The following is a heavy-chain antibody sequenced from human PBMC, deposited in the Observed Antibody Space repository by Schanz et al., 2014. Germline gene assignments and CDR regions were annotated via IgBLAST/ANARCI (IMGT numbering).Heavy chain of an antibody. V-gene: IGHV3-48*04. CDR1: GFTFSKYG. CDR2: ISDSGDST. CDR3: ARFLARYQYYGVDV. D-gene: IGHD3-3*01. J-gene: IGHJ6*02. Sequence: EVYLVESGGGLVQPGRSLRLSCAASGFTFSKYGVHWVRQAPGKGLEWVSDISDSGDSTHYADSVKGRFTISRDNAKNSLYLQMNSLRAEDTAVYYCARFLARYQYYGVDVWGQGTTVIVSS.